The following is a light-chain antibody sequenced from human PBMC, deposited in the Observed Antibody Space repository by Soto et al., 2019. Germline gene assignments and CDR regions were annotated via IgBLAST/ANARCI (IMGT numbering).Light chain of an antibody. J-gene: IGLJ2*01. CDR3: AAWDDSLSAHVV. CDR1: SSNIGSNY. Sequence: QSVLTQPPSVSGTPGQRVTISCSGSSSNIGSNYVYWYQQLPGTAPKLLIYRNSQRPSGVPDRFSGSKSGTSGSLAISGLRSEDEADYYCAAWDDSLSAHVVFGGGTKVTVL. CDR2: RNS. V-gene: IGLV1-47*01.